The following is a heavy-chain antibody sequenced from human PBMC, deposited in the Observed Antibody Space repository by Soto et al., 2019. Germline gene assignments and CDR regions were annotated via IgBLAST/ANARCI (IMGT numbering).Heavy chain of an antibody. Sequence: QITLKESGPTLVKPTQTLTLTCTFSGFSLTTSGVGVGWIRQPPGKALGWLALLYWDDDKRYSPSLKSRLTITMDTSNNQVVLTRTNMDPVDTGTYFCAHSSGRAGDYWGQGTLVTVSS. D-gene: IGHD3-10*01. J-gene: IGHJ4*02. V-gene: IGHV2-5*02. CDR2: LYWDDDK. CDR1: GFSLTTSGVG. CDR3: AHSSGRAGDY.